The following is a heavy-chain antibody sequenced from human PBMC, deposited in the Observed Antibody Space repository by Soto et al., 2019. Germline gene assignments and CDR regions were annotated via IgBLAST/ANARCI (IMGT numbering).Heavy chain of an antibody. Sequence: SVKVSCKASGGTFSSYSISWVRQAPGQGLEWMGGIIPIFGTANYAQKFQGRVTITADESTSTAYMELSSLRSEDTAVYYCARVAKMAGSGSYYSFYFYGMDVWGQGTTVTVSS. J-gene: IGHJ6*02. CDR2: IIPIFGTA. CDR3: ARVAKMAGSGSYYSFYFYGMDV. CDR1: GGTFSSYS. D-gene: IGHD3-10*01. V-gene: IGHV1-69*13.